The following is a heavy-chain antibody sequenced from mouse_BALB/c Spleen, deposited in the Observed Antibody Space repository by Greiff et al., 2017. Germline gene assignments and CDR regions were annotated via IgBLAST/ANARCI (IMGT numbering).Heavy chain of an antibody. CDR1: GYAFTNYL. V-gene: IGHV1-54*01. CDR2: INPGSGGT. Sequence: QVQLKESGAELVRPGTSVKVSCKASGYAFTNYLIEWVKQRPGQGLEWIGVINPGSGGTNYNEKFKGKATLTADKSSSTAYMQLSSLTSDDSAVYFCATGSRPWFAYWGQGTLVTVSA. CDR3: ATGSRPWFAY. D-gene: IGHD1-1*01. J-gene: IGHJ3*01.